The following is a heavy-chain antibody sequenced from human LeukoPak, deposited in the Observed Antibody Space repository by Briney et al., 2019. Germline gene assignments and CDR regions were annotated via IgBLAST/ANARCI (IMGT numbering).Heavy chain of an antibody. CDR2: VYTSGST. CDR3: ARLITGTTTAFDI. J-gene: IGHJ3*02. D-gene: IGHD1-7*01. CDR1: GGSISGYY. V-gene: IGHV4-4*07. Sequence: SSETLSLTCSVSGGSISGYYWTWIRQPAGKGLEWIGRVYTSGSTHYNPSLKTRLTVSVDTSKNQFSLKLSSVTAADTAVYYCARLITGTTTAFDIWGQGAVVTVSS.